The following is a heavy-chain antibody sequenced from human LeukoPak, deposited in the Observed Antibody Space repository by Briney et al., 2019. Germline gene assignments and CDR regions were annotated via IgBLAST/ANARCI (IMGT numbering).Heavy chain of an antibody. J-gene: IGHJ6*04. D-gene: IGHD2-8*02. Sequence: SETLSLTCTVSGGSISSYYWSWIRQPPGKGLEWIGYIYYSGSTNYNPSLKSRVTISVDTSKNQFSLKLSSVTAADTAVYYCARGSGGSYPMDVWGKGTTVTISS. CDR3: ARGSGGSYPMDV. V-gene: IGHV4-59*01. CDR1: GGSISSYY. CDR2: IYYSGST.